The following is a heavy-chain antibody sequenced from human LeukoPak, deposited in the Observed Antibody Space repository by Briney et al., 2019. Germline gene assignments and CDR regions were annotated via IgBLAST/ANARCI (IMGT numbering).Heavy chain of an antibody. D-gene: IGHD6-13*01. J-gene: IGHJ3*02. CDR1: GFTFDDYA. V-gene: IGHV3-9*03. CDR2: ISWNSGSI. CDR3: AKGWEQQLYDAFDI. Sequence: PGRFLRLSCAASGFTFDDYAMHWVRQAPGKGLEWVSGISWNSGSIGYADSVKGRFTISRDNAKNSLYLQMNSLRAEDMALYYCAKGWEQQLYDAFDIWGQGTMVTVSS.